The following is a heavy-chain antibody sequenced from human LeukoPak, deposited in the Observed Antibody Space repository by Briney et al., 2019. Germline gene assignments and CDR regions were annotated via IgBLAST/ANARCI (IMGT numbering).Heavy chain of an antibody. V-gene: IGHV4-61*01. J-gene: IGHJ3*02. CDR2: IYYTGKT. CDR1: GGSLSSGSYY. Sequence: SETLSLTCTVSGGSLSSGSYYWSWIRQPPGKGLGWIGYIYYTGKTNYNPSLKSRVTISVDTSKNQFALKLGAVTAADTAVYDCARHEKPLDAFDIWGQGTMVTVSS. CDR3: ARHEKPLDAFDI.